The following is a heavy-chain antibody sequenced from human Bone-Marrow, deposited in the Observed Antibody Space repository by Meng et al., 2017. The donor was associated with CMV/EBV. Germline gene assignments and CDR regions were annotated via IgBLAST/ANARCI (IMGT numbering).Heavy chain of an antibody. CDR1: GGSISSSSYY. CDR3: ARVVNWDGEYFDY. CDR2: IYYSGST. V-gene: IGHV4-39*07. D-gene: IGHD7-27*01. J-gene: IGHJ4*02. Sequence: SETLSLTCTVSGGSISSSSYYWGWIRQPPGKGLEWIGSIYYSGSTYYNPSLKSRVTISVDTSKNQFSLKLSSVTAADTAVYYCARVVNWDGEYFDYWGQGTRVTGSS.